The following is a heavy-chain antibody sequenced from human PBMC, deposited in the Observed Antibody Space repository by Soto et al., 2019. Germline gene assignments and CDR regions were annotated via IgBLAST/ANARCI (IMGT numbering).Heavy chain of an antibody. J-gene: IGHJ4*02. CDR3: AKVVSGGNIDY. CDR2: IYYTGST. V-gene: IGHV4-59*01. Sequence: PSETLSLTCTVSGVSINNYYWTWIRQPPGKRLEWIGSIYYTGSTTYNPSIRSRVTFSVDTSKNQFSLSLTSVTAADTAVYFCAKVVSGGNIDYWGQGHRVTV. CDR1: GVSINNYY. D-gene: IGHD3-10*01.